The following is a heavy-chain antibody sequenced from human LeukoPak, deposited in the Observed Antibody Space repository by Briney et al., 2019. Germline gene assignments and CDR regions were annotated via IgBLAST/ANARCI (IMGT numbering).Heavy chain of an antibody. CDR2: IRSKVYGGTP. V-gene: IGHV3-49*04. CDR1: GFTFGDYA. CDR3: TRDQTPYY. Sequence: GGSLRLSCTASGFTFGDYAMTWVRQAPGKGLEWVGFIRSKVYGGTPEYAASVKGRFTISRDDSKGVAYLQMSSLKTEDTAVYYCTRDQTPYYWGQGTLVTVSS. J-gene: IGHJ4*02.